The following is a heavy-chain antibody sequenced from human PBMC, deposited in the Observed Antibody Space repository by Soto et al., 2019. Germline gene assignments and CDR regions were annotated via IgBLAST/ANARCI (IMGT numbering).Heavy chain of an antibody. J-gene: IGHJ5*02. CDR3: ARTIFPPSNWFDP. V-gene: IGHV4-39*01. CDR2: IYYSGST. D-gene: IGHD3-9*01. CDR1: GGSIRRSSCY. Sequence: SETQSLTCTVSGGSIRRSSCYWGWIRQPPGKGLEWIGNIYYSGSTYYNPSLKSRVTISINTSKTQFPLKLNSVTAADTAVYYCARTIFPPSNWFDPWGQGTLVTVS.